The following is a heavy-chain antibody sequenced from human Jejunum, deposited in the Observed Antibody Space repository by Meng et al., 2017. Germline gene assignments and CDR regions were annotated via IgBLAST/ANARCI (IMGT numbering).Heavy chain of an antibody. V-gene: IGHV1-2*06. CDR2: INPASGAT. CDR1: GYTFSGYY. Sequence: VQLVQCGAEVKKPGAQVKVSCKASGYTFSGYYIHWVRQAPGQGLEWMGRINPASGATKYSQDFLGRVTMASDTAIRTAYMELSRLTSDDTAVYYCARLYYFDSSGTYDYWGQGTLVTVSS. D-gene: IGHD3-22*01. J-gene: IGHJ4*02. CDR3: ARLYYFDSSGTYDY.